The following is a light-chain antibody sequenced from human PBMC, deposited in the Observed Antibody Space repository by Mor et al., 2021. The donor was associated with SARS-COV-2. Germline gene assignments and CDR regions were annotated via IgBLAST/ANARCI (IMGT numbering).Light chain of an antibody. V-gene: IGKV1-17*01. CDR1: QGISNG. Sequence: YGGDRVTITCRASQGISNGLGWYQQKPGQAPKRLISTASSLQRGVPSRFSGSGSGTEFTLAIASLQPEDSATYYCLQYWRYPWTFG. CDR2: TAS. CDR3: LQYWRYPWT. J-gene: IGKJ1*01.